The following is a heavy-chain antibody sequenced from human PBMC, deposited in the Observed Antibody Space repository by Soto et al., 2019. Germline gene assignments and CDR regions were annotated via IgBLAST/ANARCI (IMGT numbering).Heavy chain of an antibody. V-gene: IGHV3-33*01. Sequence: WGSLRLSCAASGFTFSSYGMHWVRQDPGKGLEWVAVIWYDGSNKYYADSVKGRFTISRDNSKNTLYLQMNSLRAEDTAVYYCARDPGYYYDSSGYYPDAFDIWGHGTMVTVS. CDR1: GFTFSSYG. J-gene: IGHJ3*02. CDR2: IWYDGSNK. CDR3: ARDPGYYYDSSGYYPDAFDI. D-gene: IGHD3-22*01.